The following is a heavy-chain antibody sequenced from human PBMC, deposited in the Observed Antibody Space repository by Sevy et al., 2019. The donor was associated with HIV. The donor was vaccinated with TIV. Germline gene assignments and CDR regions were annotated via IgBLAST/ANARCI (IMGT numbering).Heavy chain of an antibody. CDR1: GFTFSSYG. D-gene: IGHD2-15*01. J-gene: IGHJ6*03. V-gene: IGHV3-30*02. Sequence: GSLRLSCAASGFTFSSYGMHWVRQAPGKGLEWVAFIRYDGSNKYYADSVKGRFTISRDNSKNTLYLQMNSLRAEDTAVYYCAKDLVVAATFGSYYYYYMDVWGKGTTVTVSS. CDR2: IRYDGSNK. CDR3: AKDLVVAATFGSYYYYYMDV.